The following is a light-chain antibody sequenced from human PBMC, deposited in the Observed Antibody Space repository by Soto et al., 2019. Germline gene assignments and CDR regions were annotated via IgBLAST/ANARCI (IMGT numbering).Light chain of an antibody. Sequence: DIQMTQSPSALSASVGDRVTITCRDSQGIDHWLAWYQQKPGKAPKVLVYKASILEGGVPSRFSGSESGTEFTLTISSLQPDDFATYYCQQYYTYPYTFGQGTKLDMK. CDR1: QGIDHW. J-gene: IGKJ2*01. CDR3: QQYYTYPYT. V-gene: IGKV1-5*03. CDR2: KAS.